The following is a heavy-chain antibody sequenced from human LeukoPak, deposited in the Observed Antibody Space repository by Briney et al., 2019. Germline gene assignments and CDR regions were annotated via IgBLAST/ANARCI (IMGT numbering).Heavy chain of an antibody. CDR1: GFTFKNYG. J-gene: IGHJ4*02. V-gene: IGHV3-33*01. D-gene: IGHD2-2*01. CDR3: VRGGCSSTSCYDG. CDR2: IWYDGSNK. Sequence: GGSLRLSCAASGFTFKNYGMHWVRQAPGKGLEWVAVIWYDGSNKYYADSVKGRFTISRDNSKNTLYLQMNSLRAEDTAVYYCVRGGCSSTSCYDGWGQGTLVTVSP.